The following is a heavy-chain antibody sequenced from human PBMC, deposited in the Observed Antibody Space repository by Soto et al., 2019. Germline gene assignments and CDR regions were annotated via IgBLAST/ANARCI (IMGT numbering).Heavy chain of an antibody. CDR2: IFSSGST. V-gene: IGHV4-4*07. D-gene: IGHD3-16*02. CDR3: ARDPLTRFDY. Sequence: SETLSLTCTVSGGSISSYYWNWIRQPAGKGLEWVGRIFSSGSTNYNPSLKSRVTMSVDSSKKQFSLKLRSVTAADTAVYYCARDPLTRFDYWGQGTLVTVSS. CDR1: GGSISSYY. J-gene: IGHJ4*02.